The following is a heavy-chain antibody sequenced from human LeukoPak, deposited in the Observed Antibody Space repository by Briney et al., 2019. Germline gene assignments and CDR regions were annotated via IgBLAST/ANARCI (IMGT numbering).Heavy chain of an antibody. CDR2: FRAYNGKT. J-gene: IGHJ4*02. CDR3: ARKSKEGTNYFDY. Sequence: TLVKVSCKASGYTFTSYGISWVRQSAGQGLEWMGWFRAYNGKTNYTPKLQGRVTMTTDTSTSTAYMALRCLRSDDPAVYYFARKSKEGTNYFDYWGQGTLVTVSS. CDR1: GYTFTSYG. D-gene: IGHD4-17*01. V-gene: IGHV1-18*01.